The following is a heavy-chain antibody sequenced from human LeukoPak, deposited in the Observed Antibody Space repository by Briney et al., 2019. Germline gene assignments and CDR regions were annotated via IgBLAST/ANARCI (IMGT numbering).Heavy chain of an antibody. V-gene: IGHV4-39*01. Sequence: GSLRLSCAASGFTFSSYAMSWVRQAPGKGLEWIGSIYYSGTTYYNPSLKSRVTISVDTSKNQFSLTLTSLTAADTAVYYCARPKVGATRGFDYWGQGTLVTVSS. D-gene: IGHD1-26*01. J-gene: IGHJ4*02. CDR1: GFTFSSYA. CDR3: ARPKVGATRGFDY. CDR2: IYYSGTT.